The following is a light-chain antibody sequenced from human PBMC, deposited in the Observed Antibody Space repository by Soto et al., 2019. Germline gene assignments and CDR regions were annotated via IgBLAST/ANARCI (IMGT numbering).Light chain of an antibody. CDR2: SAS. V-gene: IGKV3-20*01. J-gene: IGKJ1*01. CDR3: QQYGNSPST. Sequence: EIVLTQSPGTLSLSPGERATLSCRASQSVSSSYLAWYQQKPGQAPRLLIYSASTRATGIPDRFSGSGSGTDFTLTISTLEPEDFAVYYCQQYGNSPSTFGQGTKVEIK. CDR1: QSVSSSY.